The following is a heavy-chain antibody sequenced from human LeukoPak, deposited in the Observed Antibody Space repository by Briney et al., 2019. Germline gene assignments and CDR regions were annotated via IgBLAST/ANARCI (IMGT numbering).Heavy chain of an antibody. CDR1: GVSFSGYY. J-gene: IGHJ5*02. CDR2: INHRGST. CDR3: ARGRDSSSWYRPYRGWFDT. V-gene: IGHV4-34*01. Sequence: PSETLSLTCAVYGVSFSGYYWSWIRQPPGKGLEWVWDINHRGSTNYNPALKRRVSISVYTSTNKFSLTLRSVTSADPAVYYCARGRDSSSWYRPYRGWFDTWGQGTLVTVSS. D-gene: IGHD6-13*01.